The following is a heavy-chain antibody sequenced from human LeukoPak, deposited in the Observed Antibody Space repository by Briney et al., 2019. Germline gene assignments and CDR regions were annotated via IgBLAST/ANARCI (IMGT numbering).Heavy chain of an antibody. CDR1: GYTFTSYA. J-gene: IGHJ6*02. V-gene: IGHV7-4-1*02. D-gene: IGHD2-8*01. Sequence: ASVKVSCKASGYTFTSYAMNWVRQAPGQGLEWMGWINTNTGNPTYAQGFTGRFVFSLDTSVSTAYLQISSLKAEDTAVHYCARGGMVYAYYYYGMDVWGQGTTVTVSS. CDR2: INTNTGNP. CDR3: ARGGMVYAYYYYGMDV.